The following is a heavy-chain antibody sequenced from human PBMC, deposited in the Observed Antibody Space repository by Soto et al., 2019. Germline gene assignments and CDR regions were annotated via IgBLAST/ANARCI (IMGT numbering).Heavy chain of an antibody. Sequence: QITLNESGPTQVKPRQTLTLTCPFSGFSLTTSGVGVGWIRQSPGKAPGWLALFYWDDDKRYSPSLKSRLTITKDTSKNPVVLTMADLDPADTATYYCAHRVLRTVFGLVTTTAIYFDFWGQGTPVAVSS. CDR1: GFSLTTSGVG. D-gene: IGHD3-3*01. CDR2: FYWDDDK. J-gene: IGHJ4*02. V-gene: IGHV2-5*02. CDR3: AHRVLRTVFGLVTTTAIYFDF.